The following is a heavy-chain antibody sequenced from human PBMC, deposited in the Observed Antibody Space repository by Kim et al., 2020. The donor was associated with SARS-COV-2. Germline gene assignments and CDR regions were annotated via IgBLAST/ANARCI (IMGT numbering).Heavy chain of an antibody. D-gene: IGHD1-1*01. CDR2: ISGSSGSI. V-gene: IGHV3-21*01. CDR1: GFTFSAYS. Sequence: GGSLRLSCAASGFTFSAYSMNWVRQAPGKGLEWLSSISGSSGSIVYADSVKGRFTISRDNAKNLLFLQMSSLRAEDTAVYYCAGELVERRMSRINWFDPWGQGTLVTVSS. CDR3: AGELVERRMSRINWFDP. J-gene: IGHJ5*02.